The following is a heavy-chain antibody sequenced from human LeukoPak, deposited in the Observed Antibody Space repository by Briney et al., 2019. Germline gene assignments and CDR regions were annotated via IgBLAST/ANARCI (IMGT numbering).Heavy chain of an antibody. D-gene: IGHD6-13*01. Sequence: SETLSLTCAVYGGSFSGYYWSWIRQPPGKGLEWIGEINHSGSTNYNPSLKSRVTISVDTSKNQFSLKLSSVTAADTAVYYCARSIKKYSSSWYVSWFDPWGQGTLVTVSS. CDR3: ARSIKKYSSSWYVSWFDP. V-gene: IGHV4-34*01. CDR2: INHSGST. CDR1: GGSFSGYY. J-gene: IGHJ5*02.